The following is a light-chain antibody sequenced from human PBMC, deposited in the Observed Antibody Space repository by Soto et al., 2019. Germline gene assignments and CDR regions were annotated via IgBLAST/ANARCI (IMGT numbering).Light chain of an antibody. CDR1: SSDVGAYIY. J-gene: IGLJ3*02. V-gene: IGLV2-14*01. CDR2: DIT. Sequence: QSALTQPASVSGSPGQSITTSCTGTSSDVGAYIYVSWYQQHPGKAPKLMIYDITNRPSGVSNRFSGSKSGNTASLTISGLQAEDEADYYCQSYDSSLSGWVFGGGTKLTVL. CDR3: QSYDSSLSGWV.